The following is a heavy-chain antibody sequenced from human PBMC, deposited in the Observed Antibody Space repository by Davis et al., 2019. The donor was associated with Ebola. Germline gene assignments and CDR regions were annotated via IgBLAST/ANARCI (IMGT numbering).Heavy chain of an antibody. D-gene: IGHD3-3*01. J-gene: IGHJ4*02. CDR1: GYTFTSYD. V-gene: IGHV1-2*02. Sequence: AASVKVSCKASGYTFTSYDINWVRQAPGQGLEWMGWIYPNSGGTNYAQSFQGRVTMTRDSSLSTAYMELNSLRSDDTAVYYCVAVTWSSYDDFDHWGQGTLITVSS. CDR2: IYPNSGGT. CDR3: VAVTWSSYDDFDH.